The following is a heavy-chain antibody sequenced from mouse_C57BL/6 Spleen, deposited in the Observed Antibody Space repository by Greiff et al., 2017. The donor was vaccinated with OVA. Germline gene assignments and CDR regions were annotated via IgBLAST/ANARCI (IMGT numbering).Heavy chain of an antibody. CDR1: GFTFSDYG. Sequence: EVQLVESGGGLVKPGGSLKLSCAASGFTFSDYGMHWVRQAPEKGLEWVAYISSGSSTIYYADTVKGRFTISRDNAKNTLFLQMTSLRSEDTAMYYCARGLGHFAYWGQGTLVTVSA. V-gene: IGHV5-17*01. D-gene: IGHD4-1*01. CDR3: ARGLGHFAY. J-gene: IGHJ3*01. CDR2: ISSGSSTI.